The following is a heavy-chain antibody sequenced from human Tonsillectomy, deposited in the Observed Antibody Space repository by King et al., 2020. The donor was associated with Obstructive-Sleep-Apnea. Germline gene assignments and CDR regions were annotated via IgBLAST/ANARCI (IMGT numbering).Heavy chain of an antibody. J-gene: IGHJ6*02. D-gene: IGHD2-8*01. Sequence: QLVQSGAEVKKPGASVKVSCTASGYTFTDHYIHWVRQAPGQGLEWMGRVNPNSDVTNYAQNFQGRVTMTRDTSISTAFMELSRLRSDDTGVYYCARGPLKTFYYGMHVWGQGTTVTVSS. CDR1: GYTFTDHY. V-gene: IGHV1-2*05. CDR3: ARGPLKTFYYGMHV. CDR2: VNPNSDVT.